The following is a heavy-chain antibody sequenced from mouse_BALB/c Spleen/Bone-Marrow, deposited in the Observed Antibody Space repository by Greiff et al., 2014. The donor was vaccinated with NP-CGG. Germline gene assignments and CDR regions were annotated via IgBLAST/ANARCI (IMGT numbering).Heavy chain of an antibody. D-gene: IGHD1-1*01. Sequence: EVQLVESGAELVKPGASVKLSCTASGFNIKDTYMHWVKQRPGQGLEWIGRIDPANGNTKYDPKFQGKATITAGTSSNTAYLQLSSLTSEDTAVYYCVSYYYGNYFDSWGQGTTLTVSS. CDR2: IDPANGNT. J-gene: IGHJ2*01. CDR1: GFNIKDTY. V-gene: IGHV14-3*02. CDR3: VSYYYGNYFDS.